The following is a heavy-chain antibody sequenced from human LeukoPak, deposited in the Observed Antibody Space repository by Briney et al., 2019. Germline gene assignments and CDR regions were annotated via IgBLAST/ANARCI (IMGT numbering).Heavy chain of an antibody. CDR3: ARGGGIYYSYMDV. D-gene: IGHD3-16*01. Sequence: GESLKISCKGAGNSFTSYWIAWVRQIAEKGLEWMGIIYPDDSDTRYRPSFQGQVTISADKSISTAYLQWNTLKASDTAMYYCARGGGIYYSYMDVWGKGTTVTVSS. V-gene: IGHV5-51*01. J-gene: IGHJ6*03. CDR1: GNSFTSYW. CDR2: IYPDDSDT.